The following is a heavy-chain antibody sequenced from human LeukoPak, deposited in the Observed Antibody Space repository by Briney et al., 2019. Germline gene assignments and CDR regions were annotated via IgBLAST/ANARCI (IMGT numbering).Heavy chain of an antibody. CDR3: ARAGDESTGHYDSLHF. CDR1: GYSFDENH. Sequence: ASVKVSCKASGYSFDENHIHWVRQAPGQGPEWMGGINPKSGATDSAQQFQGRLTMTRDTSIGTASMDLSGRRLDDTGIYYCARAGDESTGHYDSLHFWGQGTMVTVSS. V-gene: IGHV1-2*02. D-gene: IGHD2-8*02. CDR2: INPKSGAT. J-gene: IGHJ3*01.